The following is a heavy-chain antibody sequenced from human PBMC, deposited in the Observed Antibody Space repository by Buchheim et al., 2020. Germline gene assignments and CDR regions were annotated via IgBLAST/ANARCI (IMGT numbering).Heavy chain of an antibody. CDR1: GGTFSSYA. CDR2: IIPIFGTA. CDR3: ARGILHITIFGVVTPSYYYGMDV. J-gene: IGHJ6*04. Sequence: QVQLVQSGAEVKKPGSSVKVSCKASGGTFSSYAISWVRQAPGQGLEWMGGIIPIFGTANYAQKFQGRVTITADESTSTAYMKLSSLRSEDTAVYYCARGILHITIFGVVTPSYYYGMDVWGKGTT. D-gene: IGHD3-3*01. V-gene: IGHV1-69*01.